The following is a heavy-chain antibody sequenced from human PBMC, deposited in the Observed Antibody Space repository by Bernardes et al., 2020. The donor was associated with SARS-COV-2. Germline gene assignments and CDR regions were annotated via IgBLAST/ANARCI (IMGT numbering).Heavy chain of an antibody. CDR1: GFTFSSFW. Sequence: GGSLRLSCAASGFTFSSFWMHWVRQAPGKGLEWVSRIDGDGNNINYADSARGRFTISRDNAKNTLYLEMNSLRVEDTALYYCARDPMLGYNYGHNWFAPWGKGALVTFSS. J-gene: IGHJ5*02. CDR2: IDGDGNNI. V-gene: IGHV3-74*01. CDR3: ARDPMLGYNYGHNWFAP. D-gene: IGHD5-18*01.